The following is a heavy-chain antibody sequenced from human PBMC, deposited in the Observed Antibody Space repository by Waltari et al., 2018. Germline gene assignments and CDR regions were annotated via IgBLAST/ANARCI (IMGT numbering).Heavy chain of an antibody. Sequence: QVQLVQSGAEVKKPGSSVKVSCKASGGTFSSYTISRVRQAPGQGLEWMGRIIPILGIANYAQKFQGRVTITADKSTSTAYMELSSLRSEDTAVYYCARERTVYYDSSGAFDYWGQGTLVTVSS. CDR2: IIPILGIA. CDR1: GGTFSSYT. CDR3: ARERTVYYDSSGAFDY. D-gene: IGHD3-22*01. V-gene: IGHV1-69*08. J-gene: IGHJ4*02.